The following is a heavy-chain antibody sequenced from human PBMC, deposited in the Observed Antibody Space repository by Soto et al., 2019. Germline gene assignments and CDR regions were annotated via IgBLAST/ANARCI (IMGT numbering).Heavy chain of an antibody. CDR1: GFTFSSYA. V-gene: IGHV3-23*01. J-gene: IGHJ6*03. CDR3: AARYCSGGSCYSPFEYYYYYMDV. D-gene: IGHD2-15*01. Sequence: GGSLRLSCAASGFTFSSYAMNWVRQAPGKGLEWVSAISGSGGSTYYTDSVKGRFTISRDNSKNTLYLQMNSLRAEDTAVYYWAARYCSGGSCYSPFEYYYYYMDVWGKGTTVTVSS. CDR2: ISGSGGST.